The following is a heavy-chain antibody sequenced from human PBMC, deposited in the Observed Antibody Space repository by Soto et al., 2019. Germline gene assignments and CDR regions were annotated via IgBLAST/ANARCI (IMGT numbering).Heavy chain of an antibody. CDR2: IYWDDDK. CDR1: GFSLSSSGVG. CDR3: AHVYGGYDNFDY. J-gene: IGHJ4*02. Sequence: QITLKESGPTLVKPTQTLTLTCTFSGFSLSSSGVGVGWIRQPPGKALEWLALIYWDDDKRYSPSLKGMLTIPKDTSKTQVVLTMTTMDPVDTATYYCAHVYGGYDNFDYWGQGTLVTVSS. V-gene: IGHV2-5*02. D-gene: IGHD5-12*01.